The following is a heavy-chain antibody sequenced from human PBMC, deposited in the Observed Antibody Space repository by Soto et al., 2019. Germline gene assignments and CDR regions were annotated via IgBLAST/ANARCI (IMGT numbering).Heavy chain of an antibody. D-gene: IGHD1-26*01. CDR3: ARESREHSSSRGLDV. CDR2: VYYTGST. Sequence: QVQLQESSTGLVKPSETLSLTCTVSGASVSSGSYYWNWIRQPPGKGLEWIGYVYYTGSTNYNPSLKSRVTMSVDTSKNQFSLKMRSVTAADTAVYYCARESREHSSSRGLDVWGQGTTVTVSS. V-gene: IGHV4-61*01. CDR1: GASVSSGSYY. J-gene: IGHJ6*02.